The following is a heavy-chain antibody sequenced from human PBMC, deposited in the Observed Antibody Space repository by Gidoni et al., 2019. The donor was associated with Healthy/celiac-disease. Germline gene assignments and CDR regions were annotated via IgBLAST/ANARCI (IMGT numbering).Heavy chain of an antibody. Sequence: QVQLVESGGGVVQPGRSLRLSCAASGFTFSSYGRHWVRQAPGKGLEWVAVIWYDGSNKYYADSVKGRFTISRDNSKNTLYLQMNSLRAEDTAVYYCARGNRWLLSLYYYYYMDVWGKGTTVTVSS. CDR3: ARGNRWLLSLYYYYYMDV. CDR1: GFTFSSYG. D-gene: IGHD3-3*01. J-gene: IGHJ6*03. CDR2: IWYDGSNK. V-gene: IGHV3-33*01.